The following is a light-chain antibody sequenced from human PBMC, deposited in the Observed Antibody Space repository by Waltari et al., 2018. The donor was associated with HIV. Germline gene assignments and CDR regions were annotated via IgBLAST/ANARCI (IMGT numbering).Light chain of an antibody. J-gene: IGKJ4*01. CDR1: QRLLHSNGYNY. V-gene: IGKV2-28*01. CDR3: MQALQTPPT. Sequence: DIVVTHSPLSLPVHTGEPASFSCRSSQRLLHSNGYNYLDWYLQKPGQSPQLLNYLGSDRASGVPDRFSGSGSGTDFTLKISRVEAEDVGVYYCMQALQTPPTFGGGTKVEIK. CDR2: LGS.